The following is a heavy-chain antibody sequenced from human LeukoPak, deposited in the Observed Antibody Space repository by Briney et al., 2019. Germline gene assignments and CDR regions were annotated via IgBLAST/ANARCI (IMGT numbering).Heavy chain of an antibody. CDR2: ISSSSSTI. D-gene: IGHD1-14*01. CDR3: ARGKRNLGIDY. Sequence: GGSLRLSCAASGFTFSSYSMNWVRQAPGKGLEWVSYISSSSSTIYYADSVKGRFTISRDNAKNSLYLQMNSLRAEDTAVYYCARGKRNLGIDYWGQGTLVTVSS. V-gene: IGHV3-48*04. CDR1: GFTFSSYS. J-gene: IGHJ4*02.